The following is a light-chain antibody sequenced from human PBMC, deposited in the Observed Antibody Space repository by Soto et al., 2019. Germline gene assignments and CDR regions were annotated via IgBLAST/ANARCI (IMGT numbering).Light chain of an antibody. V-gene: IGKV2-28*01. CDR3: MQALLPPPWT. J-gene: IGKJ1*01. CDR2: LGS. CDR1: QSLLHSNGYNY. Sequence: DIVMTQSPLSLPVTPGEPASISCRSSQSLLHSNGYNYLDWYLQKPGQSPQLLIYLGSNRASGVPDRFSGSGSGTDFTLKISRVEAEDVAVYYCMQALLPPPWTFGQGTKVEIK.